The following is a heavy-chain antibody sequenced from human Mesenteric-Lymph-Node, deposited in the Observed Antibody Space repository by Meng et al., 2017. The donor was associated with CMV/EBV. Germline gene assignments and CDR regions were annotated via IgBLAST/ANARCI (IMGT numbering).Heavy chain of an antibody. CDR1: GFTFSSYS. V-gene: IGHV3-48*04. D-gene: IGHD6-6*01. CDR3: ARDDYSSSSYGMDV. Sequence: GGSLRLSCAASGFTFSSYSMNWVRQAPGKGLEWVSYISSSGSTIYYADSVKGRFTISRDNAKNSLYLQMNSLRAEDTAVYYCARDDYSSSSYGMDVWGQGTTVTVSS. CDR2: ISSSGSTI. J-gene: IGHJ6*02.